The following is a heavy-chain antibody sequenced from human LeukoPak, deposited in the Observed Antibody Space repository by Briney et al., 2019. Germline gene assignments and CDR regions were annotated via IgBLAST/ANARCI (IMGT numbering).Heavy chain of an antibody. D-gene: IGHD5-12*01. CDR3: AGLANSGYDFYYYINV. CDR1: GGPISSYY. CDR2: IYTNGNT. J-gene: IGHJ6*03. Sequence: PSETLSLTCTVSGGPISSYYWSWIRLPAGEGLEWIGRIYTNGNTNYNPSLKSRVTMSVDTSKNQFSLRLSSVTAADTAVYYCAGLANSGYDFYYYINVWGKGTTVTVSS. V-gene: IGHV4-4*07.